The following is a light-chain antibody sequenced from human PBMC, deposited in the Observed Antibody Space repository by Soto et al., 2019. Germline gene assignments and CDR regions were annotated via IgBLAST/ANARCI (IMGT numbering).Light chain of an antibody. CDR3: SSLRV. CDR1: SSDVGGNNY. CDR2: EVS. V-gene: IGLV2-8*01. Sequence: QSAPTQPPSASGSPGQSVTISCTGTSSDVGGNNYVSWYQQHPGKAPRLMIYEVSKRPSGVPNRFSGSKSGNTATLTVSGLQAEDEADYYCSSLRVFGGGTKVTVL. J-gene: IGLJ2*01.